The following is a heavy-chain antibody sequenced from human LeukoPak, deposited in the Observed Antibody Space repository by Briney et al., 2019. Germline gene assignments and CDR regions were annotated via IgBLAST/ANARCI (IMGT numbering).Heavy chain of an antibody. V-gene: IGHV4-4*02. CDR2: IYRSGAT. Sequence: SETLSLTCTVSGDSFSGNNYWTWVRQPPGKGLEWIGEIYRSGATNYNPSLRSRVTVSLDKSKNQFSLRLNSVTAADTAIYYCARNAGYSDLNYWGQGVLVTVSS. J-gene: IGHJ4*02. D-gene: IGHD3-22*01. CDR1: GDSFSGNNY. CDR3: ARNAGYSDLNY.